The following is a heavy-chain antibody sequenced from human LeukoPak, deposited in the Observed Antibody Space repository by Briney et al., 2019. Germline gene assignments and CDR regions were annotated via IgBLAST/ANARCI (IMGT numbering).Heavy chain of an antibody. J-gene: IGHJ5*02. CDR1: GGSISSYY. V-gene: IGHV4-4*07. D-gene: IGHD3-10*01. Sequence: SETLSLTCTVSGGSISSYYWSWIRQPAGEGLEWIGRIYTSGSTNYNPSLKSRVTMSVDTSKNQFSLKLSSVTAADTAVYYCARDRGFYYGSGSPNWFDPWGQGTLVTVSS. CDR3: ARDRGFYYGSGSPNWFDP. CDR2: IYTSGST.